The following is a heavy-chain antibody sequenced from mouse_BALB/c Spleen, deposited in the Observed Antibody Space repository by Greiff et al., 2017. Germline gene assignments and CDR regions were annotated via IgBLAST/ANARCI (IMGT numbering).Heavy chain of an antibody. Sequence: EVQLVESGGDLVKPGGSLKLSCAASGFTFSSYGMSWVRQTPDKRLEWVATISSGGSYTYYPDSVKGRFTISRDNAKNTLYLQMSSLKSEDTAMYYCARQDWGAMDYWGQGTSVTVSS. CDR2: ISSGGSYT. CDR1: GFTFSSYG. J-gene: IGHJ4*01. V-gene: IGHV5-6*01. CDR3: ARQDWGAMDY. D-gene: IGHD4-1*01.